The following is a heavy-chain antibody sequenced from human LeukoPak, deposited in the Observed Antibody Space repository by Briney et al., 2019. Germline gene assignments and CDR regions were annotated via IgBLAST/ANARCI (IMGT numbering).Heavy chain of an antibody. J-gene: IGHJ4*02. CDR3: AKHLEDCGGSKTGYY. D-gene: IGHD4-23*01. V-gene: IGHV3-23*01. CDR2: LCGSGGST. CDR1: GFTLCKFA. Sequence: GGSLRLSCAASGFTLCKFAMSGVRQAPGKGLEWVSALCGSGGSTYYADCVKGRFTISRENSKNTLYLKMNSLRAEDTAVYYCAKHLEDCGGSKTGYYWRQGTMV.